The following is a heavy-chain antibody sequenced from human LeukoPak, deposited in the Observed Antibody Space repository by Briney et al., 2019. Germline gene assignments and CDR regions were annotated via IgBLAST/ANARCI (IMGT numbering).Heavy chain of an antibody. J-gene: IGHJ4*02. CDR3: ARENPATGSFDY. CDR2: ISYDGSNK. V-gene: IGHV3-30*04. D-gene: IGHD6-13*01. CDR1: GFTFSSYA. Sequence: GGSLRLSRAASGFTFSSYAMHWVRQAPGKGLEWVAVISYDGSNKYYADSVKGRFTISRDNSKNTLYLQMNSLRPEDTALFFCARENPATGSFDYWGQGTLVTVSS.